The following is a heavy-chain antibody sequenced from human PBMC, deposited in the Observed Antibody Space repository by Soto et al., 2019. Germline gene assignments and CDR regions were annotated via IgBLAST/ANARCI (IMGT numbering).Heavy chain of an antibody. CDR2: IGAADDP. CDR1: GFTFSAYD. D-gene: IGHD1-20*01. J-gene: IGHJ6*02. V-gene: IGHV3-13*05. CDR3: ARTRDNNINYYYALDV. Sequence: GVLRLSCAASGFTFSAYDMHWVRQTTGKGLEWVSAIGAADDPYYLGSVKGRFTISRENAKNSLYLQMNSLRAADTAVYYCARTRDNNINYYYALDVWGPGTTVTVSS.